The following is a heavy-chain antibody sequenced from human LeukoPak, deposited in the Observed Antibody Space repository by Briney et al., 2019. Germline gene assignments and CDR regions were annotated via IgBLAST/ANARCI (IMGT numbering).Heavy chain of an antibody. V-gene: IGHV3-21*01. CDR1: GFTFSSYS. CDR3: ARNHYDFWSGYYWFDY. CDR2: ISSSSSYI. D-gene: IGHD3-3*01. Sequence: GGSLRLSCAASGFTFSSYSMNWVRQAPGKGLEWVSSISSSSSYIYYADSVKGRFTISRDNAKNSLYLQMNSLRAEDTAVYYCARNHYDFWSGYYWFDYWGQGTLVTVSS. J-gene: IGHJ4*02.